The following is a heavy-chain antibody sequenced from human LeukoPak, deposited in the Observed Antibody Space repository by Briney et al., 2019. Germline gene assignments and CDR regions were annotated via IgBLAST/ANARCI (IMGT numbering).Heavy chain of an antibody. CDR1: GFTFSSYA. Sequence: GGSLRLSCAASGFTFSSYAMHWVRQAPGKGLEWVAVISYDGSNKYYADSVKGRFTISRDNSKNTLYLQMNSLRAEDTAVYYCAKGQDPSSLRFLEWSEYYFDYWGQGTLVTVSS. CDR2: ISYDGSNK. CDR3: AKGQDPSSLRFLEWSEYYFDY. D-gene: IGHD3-3*01. J-gene: IGHJ4*02. V-gene: IGHV3-30-3*01.